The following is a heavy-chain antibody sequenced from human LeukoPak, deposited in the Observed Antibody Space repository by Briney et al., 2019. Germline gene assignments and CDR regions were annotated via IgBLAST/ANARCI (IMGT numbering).Heavy chain of an antibody. V-gene: IGHV3-21*01. CDR3: ARASSPAHFDY. CDR2: ITSASKSI. J-gene: IGHJ4*02. CDR1: GFAFDTFS. Sequence: GGSLRLSCVASGFAFDTFSVNWVRQAPGKGLEWVSSITSASKSINYADSVKGRFTISRDNAKNPLYLQMNSLRAEDTAVYYCARASSPAHFDYWGQGTLVTVSS.